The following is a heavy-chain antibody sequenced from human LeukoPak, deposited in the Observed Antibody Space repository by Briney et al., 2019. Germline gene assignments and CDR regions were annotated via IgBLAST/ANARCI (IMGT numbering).Heavy chain of an antibody. Sequence: SETLSLTCTVSGGSVSSGSYYWSWIRQPPGKGLEWMGYIYDSGSTNYNPSLKSRVTISVDTSKNQFSLKLSSVTAADTAVYYCARGTGYNSGWYKYWGQGTLVTVSS. D-gene: IGHD6-19*01. CDR3: ARGTGYNSGWYKY. V-gene: IGHV4-61*01. J-gene: IGHJ4*02. CDR2: IYDSGST. CDR1: GGSVSSGSYY.